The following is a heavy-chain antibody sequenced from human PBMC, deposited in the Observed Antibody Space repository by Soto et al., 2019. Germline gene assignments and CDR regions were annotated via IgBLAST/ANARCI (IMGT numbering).Heavy chain of an antibody. Sequence: GGSLRLSCAASGFSFSAYSMYWVRQAPGKGLEWIAYTSTSSTTKYYADSVRGRFSISRDNANDLLYLDMDKLRDEDTGIYYCAGSYSSGNWYFDYWGLGTPVTVSS. V-gene: IGHV3-48*02. J-gene: IGHJ4*02. CDR2: TSTSSTTK. D-gene: IGHD3-10*01. CDR1: GFSFSAYS. CDR3: AGSYSSGNWYFDY.